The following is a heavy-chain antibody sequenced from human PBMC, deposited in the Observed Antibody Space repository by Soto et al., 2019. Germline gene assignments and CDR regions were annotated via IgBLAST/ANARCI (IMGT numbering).Heavy chain of an antibody. V-gene: IGHV3-33*01. CDR1: GFTFSSYA. Sequence: QVHLLESGGGVVQPGRSLRLSCAASGFTFSSYAMHWVRQAPVKGLEWVALIWNDGSKNDYVDSVKGRFTVSRDNSKNTLYVQMNGLRAEDTAVYYCAREITAGYSYRRYFYHGMAVWGQGTTVTVSS. J-gene: IGHJ6*02. D-gene: IGHD5-18*01. CDR3: AREITAGYSYRRYFYHGMAV. CDR2: IWNDGSKN.